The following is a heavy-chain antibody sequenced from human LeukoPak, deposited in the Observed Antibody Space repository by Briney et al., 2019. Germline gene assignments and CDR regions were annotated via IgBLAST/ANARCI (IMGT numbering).Heavy chain of an antibody. J-gene: IGHJ4*02. D-gene: IGHD1-26*01. CDR3: ARASLGATLDY. V-gene: IGHV4-34*01. CDR1: GGSFSGYY. CDR2: INHSGST. Sequence: SETLSLTCAVYGGSFSGYYWSWIRQPPGKGLEWIGEINHSGSTNYNPSLKSRVTISVDTSKSQFSLKLSSVTAADTAVYYCARASLGATLDYWGQGTLVTVSS.